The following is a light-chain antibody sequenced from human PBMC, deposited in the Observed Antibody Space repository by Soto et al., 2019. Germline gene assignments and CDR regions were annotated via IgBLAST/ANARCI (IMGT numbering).Light chain of an antibody. CDR3: QQYNNWPRT. Sequence: IVMTQSPATLSVSPGEKATHSCRASQSVSSNLAWYQQKPGQAPRLLIYGASTRATGIPARFSGSGSGTEFTLTISSLQSEDFAVYYCQQYNNWPRTFGQGTKVDIK. CDR1: QSVSSN. J-gene: IGKJ1*01. CDR2: GAS. V-gene: IGKV3-15*01.